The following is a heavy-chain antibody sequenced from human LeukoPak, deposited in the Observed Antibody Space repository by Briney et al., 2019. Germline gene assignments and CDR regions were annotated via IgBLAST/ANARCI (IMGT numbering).Heavy chain of an antibody. V-gene: IGHV3-7*01. Sequence: GGSLRLSCAASGFTFSSYWMNWVRQAPRKGLEWVANIKQDGSEKYYVDSVKGRFTISRDNAKNSLYLQMNSLRAEDTAVYYCARARLDFWSGPSDYWGQGTLVTVSS. D-gene: IGHD3-3*01. CDR3: ARARLDFWSGPSDY. CDR2: IKQDGSEK. J-gene: IGHJ4*02. CDR1: GFTFSSYW.